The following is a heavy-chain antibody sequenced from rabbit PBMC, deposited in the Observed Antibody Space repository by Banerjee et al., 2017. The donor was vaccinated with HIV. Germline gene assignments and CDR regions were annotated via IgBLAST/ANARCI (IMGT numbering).Heavy chain of an antibody. CDR3: VRSVYAGYAGYGYWDL. J-gene: IGHJ6*01. D-gene: IGHD7-1*01. CDR1: GFSFSSNYY. V-gene: IGHV1S45*01. Sequence: QEQLKESGGDLVKPGASLTLTCTASGFSFSSNYYMCWVRQAPGKGLEWIACIYAGSSGKTYYASWVNGRFTISKTSNTVDLKMTSLTAADTATYFCVRSVYAGYAGYGYWDLWGQGTLVTVS. CDR2: IYAGSSGKT.